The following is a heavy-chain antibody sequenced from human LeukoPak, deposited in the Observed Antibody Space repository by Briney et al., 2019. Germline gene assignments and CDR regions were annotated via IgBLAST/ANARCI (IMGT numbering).Heavy chain of an antibody. Sequence: NPSETLSLTCTVSGGSVSSGSYYWSWIRQPPGKGLEWIGYIYYSGSTNYNPSLKSRVTISVDTSKNQFSLQLSSVTAADTAVYYCASPSRGGYSDYWGQGTLVTVSS. CDR3: ASPSRGGYSDY. J-gene: IGHJ4*02. D-gene: IGHD3-10*01. CDR2: IYYSGST. CDR1: GGSVSSGSYY. V-gene: IGHV4-61*01.